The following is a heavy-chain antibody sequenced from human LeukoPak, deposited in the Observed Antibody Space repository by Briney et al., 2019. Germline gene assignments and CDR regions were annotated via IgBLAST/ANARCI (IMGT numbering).Heavy chain of an antibody. J-gene: IGHJ4*02. V-gene: IGHV3-23*01. CDR3: AKDERNWNYNLASQTYD. D-gene: IGHD1-7*01. Sequence: GGSLRLACAASGFRFSSYAMSWVRQAPGKGLEWVSAISGSGVSTYYADSVKGRFTVSRDNSKNTLYLQMSSLRAEDTAVYYCAKDERNWNYNLASQTYDWGQGTLVTVSA. CDR1: GFRFSSYA. CDR2: ISGSGVST.